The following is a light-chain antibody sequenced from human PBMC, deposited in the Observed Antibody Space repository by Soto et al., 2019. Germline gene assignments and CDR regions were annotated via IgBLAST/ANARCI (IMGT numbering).Light chain of an antibody. CDR3: QQYGSSPPLT. Sequence: EIVLTQSPGTLSLSPGERATLSCRASQSVSSSYLGWYQQKPGQAPRLLIYGASNRATGIPDRFSGSGSGTEFTLTISRLEPEDFAVYYCQQYGSSPPLTFGGGTNVDIK. V-gene: IGKV3-20*01. CDR1: QSVSSSY. J-gene: IGKJ4*01. CDR2: GAS.